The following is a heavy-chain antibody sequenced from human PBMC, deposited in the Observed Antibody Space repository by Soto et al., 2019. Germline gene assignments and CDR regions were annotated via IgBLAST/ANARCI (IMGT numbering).Heavy chain of an antibody. CDR1: GYTFTSYG. Sequence: ASVKVSCKASGYTFTSYGISWVRPAPGQGLEWMGWISAYNGNTNYAQKLQGRVTMTTDTSTSTAYMELRSVRSDETAVYYCARGGPDYGGYLTLLLYNWFDPWGQGTMVTVSS. CDR2: ISAYNGNT. J-gene: IGHJ5*02. V-gene: IGHV1-18*04. CDR3: ARGGPDYGGYLTLLLYNWFDP. D-gene: IGHD4-17*01.